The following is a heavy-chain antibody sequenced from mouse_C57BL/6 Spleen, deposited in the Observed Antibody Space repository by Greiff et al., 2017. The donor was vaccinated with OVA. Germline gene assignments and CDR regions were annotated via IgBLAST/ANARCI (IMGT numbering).Heavy chain of an antibody. CDR3: ASEWFAY. Sequence: EVKLQESGGGLVKPGGSLKLSCAASGFTFSSYAMSWVRQTPEKRLEWVATISDGGSYTYYPDNVKGRFTISRDNAKNNLYLQMSHLKSEDTAMYYCASEWFAYWGQGTLVTVSA. CDR1: GFTFSSYA. CDR2: ISDGGSYT. J-gene: IGHJ3*01. V-gene: IGHV5-4*03.